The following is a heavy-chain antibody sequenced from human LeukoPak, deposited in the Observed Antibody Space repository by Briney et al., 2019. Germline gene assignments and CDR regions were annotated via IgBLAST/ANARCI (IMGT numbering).Heavy chain of an antibody. CDR1: GYTFTGYY. V-gene: IGHV1-69*10. J-gene: IGHJ3*02. Sequence: GASVKVSCKASGYTFTGYYMHWVRQAPGQGLEWMGHVIPVLGKSNYAQKFQGRVTITADESTSTAYMELSSLRSEDTAVYYCARDHQWLKAFDIWGQGTMVTVSS. CDR2: VIPVLGKS. D-gene: IGHD6-19*01. CDR3: ARDHQWLKAFDI.